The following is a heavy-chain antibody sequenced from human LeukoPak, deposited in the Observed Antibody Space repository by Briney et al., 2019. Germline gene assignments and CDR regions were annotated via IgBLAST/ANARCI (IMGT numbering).Heavy chain of an antibody. Sequence: GGSLRLSCAASGFTFSSYWMTWVRQAPGKGLEWVANIKDDGSEKYYVDSVKGRFSISRDNAKNSLYLQMNSLRAEDTAVYYCARAKYTQLQPFFDYWGQGTLVTVSS. CDR3: ARAKYTQLQPFFDY. CDR2: IKDDGSEK. CDR1: GFTFSSYW. V-gene: IGHV3-7*01. D-gene: IGHD2-2*02. J-gene: IGHJ4*02.